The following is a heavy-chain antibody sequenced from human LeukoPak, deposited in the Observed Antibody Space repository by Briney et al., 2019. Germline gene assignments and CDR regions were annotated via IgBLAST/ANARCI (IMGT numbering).Heavy chain of an antibody. CDR2: MNPNSGNT. D-gene: IGHD3-10*01. J-gene: IGHJ5*02. V-gene: IGHV1-8*01. CDR3: ARGSSLYGSGSIENRFDP. CDR1: GYTFTSYD. Sequence: GASVKVSCKASGYTFTSYDINWVRQATGQGLEWMGWMNPNSGNTGYAQKFQGRVTMTRNTSISTAYMELSSLRSEDTAVYYCARGSSLYGSGSIENRFDPWGQGTLVTVSS.